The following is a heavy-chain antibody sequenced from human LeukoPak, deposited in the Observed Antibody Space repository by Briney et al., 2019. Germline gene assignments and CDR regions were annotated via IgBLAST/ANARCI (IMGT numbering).Heavy chain of an antibody. CDR3: ARNPGERVGDWFDP. Sequence: SGGSLRLSCAASAFIFSSYSMNWVRQAPGKVLEWVSSISSSGSYIYYADSVKGRFTISRDNAKNSLYLQMNSLRAEDTAVYYCARNPGERVGDWFDPWGQGTLVTVSS. CDR2: ISSSGSYI. V-gene: IGHV3-21*01. J-gene: IGHJ5*02. D-gene: IGHD1-1*01. CDR1: AFIFSSYS.